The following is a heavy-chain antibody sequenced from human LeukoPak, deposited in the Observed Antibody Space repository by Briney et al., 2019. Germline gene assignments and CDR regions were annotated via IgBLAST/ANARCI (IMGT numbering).Heavy chain of an antibody. CDR2: IYSGGST. D-gene: IGHD4-17*01. V-gene: IGHV3-66*01. J-gene: IGHJ5*02. CDR1: GFTVSSNY. Sequence: GGSLRLSCAASGFTVSSNYMSWVRQAAGKGLEWVSGIYSGGSTYYADSVKGRFTISRDNAKNSLYLQMNSLRAEDTAVYYCAREGGDYGGDWFDPWGQGTLVTVSS. CDR3: AREGGDYGGDWFDP.